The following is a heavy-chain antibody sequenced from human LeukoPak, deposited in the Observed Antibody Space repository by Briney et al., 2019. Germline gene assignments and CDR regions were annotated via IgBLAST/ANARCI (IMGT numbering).Heavy chain of an antibody. D-gene: IGHD5-18*01. CDR1: GGSFSGYY. V-gene: IGHV4-34*01. CDR2: INHSGST. Sequence: PSETLSLTCAVYGGSFSGYYWSWIRQPPRKGLEWIGEINHSGSTNYNPSLKSRVTISVDTSKNQFSLKLSSVTAADTAVYYCARAHVDTAMGLDYWGQGTLVTVSS. J-gene: IGHJ4*02. CDR3: ARAHVDTAMGLDY.